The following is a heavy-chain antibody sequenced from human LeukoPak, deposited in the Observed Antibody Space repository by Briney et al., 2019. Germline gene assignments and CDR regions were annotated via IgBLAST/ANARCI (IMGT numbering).Heavy chain of an antibody. J-gene: IGHJ5*02. CDR2: IFYSGST. D-gene: IGHD3-9*01. CDR1: SGSISNSNFF. V-gene: IGHV4-39*07. CDR3: ARERAYYDILPRWFDP. Sequence: PSETLSLTCTVSSGSISNSNFFWGWIRQPPGKGLEWIGSIFYSGSTNYNPSLKSRVTISVDTSKNQFSLKLSSVTAADTAVYYCARERAYYDILPRWFDPWGQGTLVTVSS.